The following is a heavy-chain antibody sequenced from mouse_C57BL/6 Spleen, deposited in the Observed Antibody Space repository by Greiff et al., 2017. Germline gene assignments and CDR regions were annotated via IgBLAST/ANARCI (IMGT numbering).Heavy chain of an antibody. J-gene: IGHJ1*03. CDR3: ARDDTTVVAKYFDV. CDR2: INPGSGGT. Sequence: QVQLQQSGAELVRPGTSVKVSCKASGYAFTNYLIEWVKQRPGQGLEWIGVINPGSGGTNYNETFKGKATLTADKSSSTAYLQLSSLTSEDSAVYFCARDDTTVVAKYFDVWGTGTTATVSS. CDR1: GYAFTNYL. V-gene: IGHV1-54*01. D-gene: IGHD1-1*01.